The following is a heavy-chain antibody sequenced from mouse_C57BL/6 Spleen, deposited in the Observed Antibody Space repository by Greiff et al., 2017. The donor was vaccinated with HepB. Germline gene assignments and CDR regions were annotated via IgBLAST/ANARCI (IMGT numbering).Heavy chain of an antibody. CDR3: TTLYYSNRGDY. D-gene: IGHD2-5*01. CDR2: IDPENGDT. J-gene: IGHJ2*01. V-gene: IGHV14-4*01. CDR1: GFNIKDDY. Sequence: VQLQQSGAELVRPGASVKLSCTASGFNIKDDYMHWVKQRPEQGLEWIGWIDPENGDTEYASKFQGKATITADTSSNTAYLQLSSLTSEDTAVYYCTTLYYSNRGDYWGQGTTLTVSS.